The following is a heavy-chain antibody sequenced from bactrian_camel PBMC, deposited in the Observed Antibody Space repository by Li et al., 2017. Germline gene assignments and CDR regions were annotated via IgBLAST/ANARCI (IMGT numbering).Heavy chain of an antibody. CDR3: AASAFRLCLNGGSPYYAD. CDR1: GSNLTTLC. J-gene: IGHJ4*01. CDR2: IYIGGGST. Sequence: VQLVESGGGSVQAGGSLRLSCAASGSNLTTLCAGWFRQAPGKEREEVAGIYIGGGSTNYADSVKGRFTILRDSAKNTVYLQMNSLKPEDTAMYYCAASAFRLCLNGGSPYYADWGRGTQVTVS. V-gene: IGHV3S40*01. D-gene: IGHD6*01.